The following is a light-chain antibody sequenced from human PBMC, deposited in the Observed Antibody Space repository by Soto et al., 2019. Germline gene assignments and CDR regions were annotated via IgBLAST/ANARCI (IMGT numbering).Light chain of an antibody. J-gene: IGLJ2*01. V-gene: IGLV2-14*03. CDR1: SSYIGGYNY. CDR3: ASYASSNTVL. Sequence: QSALTQPASVSGSPGQSITISCTGTSSYIGGYNYVSWYQQHPGKAPKLMIYDVTYRPSGVSNRFSASKSGNTASLTISGLQAEDEADYYCASYASSNTVLFGGGTKVTVL. CDR2: DVT.